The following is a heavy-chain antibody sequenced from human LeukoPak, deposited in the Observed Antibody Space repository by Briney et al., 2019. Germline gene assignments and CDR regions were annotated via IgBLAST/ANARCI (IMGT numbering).Heavy chain of an antibody. Sequence: PGGSLRLSCAASGFTFSSYSMNWVRQAPGKGLEWVSSISNSSSYIYYADSVKGRFTISRDNAKNSLYLQMNSLRAEDTAVYYCARGYSSSWYGDAFDIWGQGTMVTVSS. D-gene: IGHD6-13*01. V-gene: IGHV3-21*01. CDR2: ISNSSSYI. CDR1: GFTFSSYS. J-gene: IGHJ3*02. CDR3: ARGYSSSWYGDAFDI.